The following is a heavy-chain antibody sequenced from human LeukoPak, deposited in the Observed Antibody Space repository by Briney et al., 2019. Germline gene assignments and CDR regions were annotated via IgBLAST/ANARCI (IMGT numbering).Heavy chain of an antibody. CDR3: AAGPLIAAAGSY. CDR2: IVVGSGNT. V-gene: IGHV1-58*01. D-gene: IGHD6-13*01. Sequence: GASVKVSCKASGFTFTSSAVQWVRQARGQRLEWIGWIVVGSGNTNYAQKFQEGVTITRDMSTSTAYMELSSLRSEDTAVYYCAAGPLIAAAGSYWGQGTLVTVSS. CDR1: GFTFTSSA. J-gene: IGHJ4*02.